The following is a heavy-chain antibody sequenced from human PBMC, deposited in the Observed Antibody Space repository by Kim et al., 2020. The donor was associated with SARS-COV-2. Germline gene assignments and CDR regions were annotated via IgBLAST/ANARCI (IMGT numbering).Heavy chain of an antibody. CDR1: GGSFSGYY. Sequence: SETLSLTCAVYGGSFSGYYWSWIRQPPGKGLEWIGEINHSGSTNYNPSLKSRVTISVDTSKNQFSLKLSSVTAADTAVYYCARASILWAAAGLDYWGQGTLVTVSS. CDR3: ARASILWAAAGLDY. D-gene: IGHD6-13*01. V-gene: IGHV4-34*01. CDR2: INHSGST. J-gene: IGHJ4*02.